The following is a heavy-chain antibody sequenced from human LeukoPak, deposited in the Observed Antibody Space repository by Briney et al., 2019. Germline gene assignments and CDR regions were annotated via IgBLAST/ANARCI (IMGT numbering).Heavy chain of an antibody. CDR2: IYYSGST. Sequence: PSETLSLTCTVSGGSISSYYWSWIRQPPGKGLEWIGYIYYSGSTNYNPSPKSRVTISVDTSKNQFSLKLSSVTAADTAVYYCARSRWAHCGGDCYSYYFDYWGQGTLVTVSS. CDR1: GGSISSYY. D-gene: IGHD2-21*02. J-gene: IGHJ4*02. CDR3: ARSRWAHCGGDCYSYYFDY. V-gene: IGHV4-59*01.